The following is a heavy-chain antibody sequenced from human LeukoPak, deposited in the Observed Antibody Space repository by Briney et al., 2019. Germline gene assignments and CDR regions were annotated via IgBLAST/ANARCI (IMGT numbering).Heavy chain of an antibody. CDR3: AREGGVVAGTFDY. J-gene: IGHJ4*02. D-gene: IGHD6-19*01. CDR1: GGSISSSSYY. CDR2: IYYSGST. V-gene: IGHV4-39*07. Sequence: SETLSLTYTVSGGSISSSSYYWGWIRQPPGKGLEWIGSIYYSGSTYYNPSLKSRVTISVDTSKNQFSLKLSSVTAADTAVYYCAREGGVVAGTFDYWGQGTLVTVSS.